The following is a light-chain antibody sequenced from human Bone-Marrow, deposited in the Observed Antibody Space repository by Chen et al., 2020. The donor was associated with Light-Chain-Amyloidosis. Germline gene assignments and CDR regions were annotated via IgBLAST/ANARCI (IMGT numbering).Light chain of an antibody. Sequence: DIQMTQSQSSLSASVGDRVTITCRASQDISNYLAWYQQTPGKAPKLLIYAASALQSGVPSRFRGSGSGSGTDFTLTINSLQPEDVATYYCQKYNSAPRTFGQGTKVEIK. CDR2: AAS. CDR3: QKYNSAPRT. CDR1: QDISNY. J-gene: IGKJ1*01. V-gene: IGKV1-27*01.